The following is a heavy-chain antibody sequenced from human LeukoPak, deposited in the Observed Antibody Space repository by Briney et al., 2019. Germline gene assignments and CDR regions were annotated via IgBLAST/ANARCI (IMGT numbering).Heavy chain of an antibody. D-gene: IGHD6-19*01. V-gene: IGHV1-2*06. CDR1: GYTFIGYY. CDR2: INPNSGGT. J-gene: IGHJ3*02. Sequence: ASVKVSCKASGYTFIGYYMHGVRQAPGQGLEWMGRINPNSGGTNYAQKFQGRVTMTRDTSISTAYMELSGLRSDDTAVYYCAREVWSSGPKYAFDIWGQGTMVTVSS. CDR3: AREVWSSGPKYAFDI.